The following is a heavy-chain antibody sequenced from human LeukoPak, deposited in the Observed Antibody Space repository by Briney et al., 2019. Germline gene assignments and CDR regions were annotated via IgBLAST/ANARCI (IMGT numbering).Heavy chain of an antibody. D-gene: IGHD6-19*01. CDR2: IYYSGST. Sequence: PSETLSLTCAVYGGSFSGYYWGWIRQPPGKGLEWIGSIYYSGSTYYNPSLKSRVTISVDTSKNQFSLKLSSVTAADTAVYYCARPHIAKAVAGNFDYWGQGTLVTVSS. J-gene: IGHJ4*02. V-gene: IGHV4-39*01. CDR1: GGSFSGYY. CDR3: ARPHIAKAVAGNFDY.